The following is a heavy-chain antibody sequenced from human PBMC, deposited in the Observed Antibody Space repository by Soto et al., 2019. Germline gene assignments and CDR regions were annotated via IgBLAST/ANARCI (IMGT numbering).Heavy chain of an antibody. J-gene: IGHJ4*02. D-gene: IGHD3-22*01. Sequence: QVQLVQSGAELRKPGASVKVSCKASGYSFSSYGINWVRQAPGQGLEWMGWINTYNGNRNYAQKFEDRVTMTTATSTNTVYMELRSLNSDDTAIYYCASDRLRGYDSRGFYSWGQGTLVTVSS. V-gene: IGHV1-18*01. CDR2: INTYNGNR. CDR1: GYSFSSYG. CDR3: ASDRLRGYDSRGFYS.